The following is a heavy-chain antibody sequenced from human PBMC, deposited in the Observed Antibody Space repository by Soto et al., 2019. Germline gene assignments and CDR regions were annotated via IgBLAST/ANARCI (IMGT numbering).Heavy chain of an antibody. CDR1: GFSFSSYG. J-gene: IGHJ5*02. D-gene: IGHD4-17*01. CDR3: GKYSDCGDHRDWFDP. Sequence: QVQLVESGGGVVYPGRSLRLSCTASGFSFSSYGVHWVRQAPGKGLEWVAVISYHGVNKYYADSVNGRFTISRDNSKNMVFLQMNSLRVEDTAVYYCGKYSDCGDHRDWFDPWGQGTLVTVSS. V-gene: IGHV3-30*18. CDR2: ISYHGVNK.